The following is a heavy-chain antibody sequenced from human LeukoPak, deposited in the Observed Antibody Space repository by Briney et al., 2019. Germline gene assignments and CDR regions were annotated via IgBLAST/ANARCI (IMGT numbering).Heavy chain of an antibody. J-gene: IGHJ1*01. CDR3: ARDSPGYGAYVS. D-gene: IGHD4/OR15-4a*01. CDR2: IKEDGSRE. CDR1: GFTFSTYW. V-gene: IGHV3-7*01. Sequence: PGGSLRLSCAASGFTFSTYWMTWLRQAPGKGLDWVANIKEDGSREYYVDSVKGRFTISRDNAKNSLYLQMDSLTAEDTAVYYCARDSPGYGAYVSWGQGTLVSVSS.